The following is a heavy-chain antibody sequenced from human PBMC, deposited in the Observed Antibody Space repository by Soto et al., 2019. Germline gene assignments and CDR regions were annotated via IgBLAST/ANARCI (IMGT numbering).Heavy chain of an antibody. Sequence: SETLALTCTVSGGPISCSTSYWGWIRQPPGKGLEGILSIYHGGSTYYSPSLKSRVTISADTAKNQFSLKLSSVTAPNTAVYYCATTHSSTPSCPPDYWGQGALVTVSS. CDR2: IYHGGST. D-gene: IGHD2-2*01. V-gene: IGHV4-39*01. CDR3: ATTHSSTPSCPPDY. J-gene: IGHJ4*02. CDR1: GGPISCSTSY.